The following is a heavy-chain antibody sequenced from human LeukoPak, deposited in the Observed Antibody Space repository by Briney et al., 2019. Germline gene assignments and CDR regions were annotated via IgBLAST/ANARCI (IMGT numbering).Heavy chain of an antibody. V-gene: IGHV1-46*01. CDR2: INPNDGST. D-gene: IGHD5-24*01. Sequence: ASVKVSCKASGYTFTSYYIHLVRQAPGQGFEWMAIINPNDGSTTNSQKFQGRVTMTRDTSTSTVYMELSGLRSEDTALYYCARIRDGYNDAYDIWGQGTMVTVSS. J-gene: IGHJ3*02. CDR1: GYTFTSYY. CDR3: ARIRDGYNDAYDI.